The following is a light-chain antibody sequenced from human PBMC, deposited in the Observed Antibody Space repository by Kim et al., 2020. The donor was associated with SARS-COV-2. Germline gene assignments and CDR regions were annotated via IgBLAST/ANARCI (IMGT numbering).Light chain of an antibody. CDR3: QSRDSGGNVV. J-gene: IGLJ2*01. CDR2: GTN. CDR1: SLRSYY. Sequence: SSELTQDPAVSVALGQTVRITCQGDSLRSYYATWYQQKPKQAPILVIYGTNNRPSGIPDRFSGSASGNTASLTISGAQAEDEADFYCQSRDSGGNVVFGGGNQLTVL. V-gene: IGLV3-19*01.